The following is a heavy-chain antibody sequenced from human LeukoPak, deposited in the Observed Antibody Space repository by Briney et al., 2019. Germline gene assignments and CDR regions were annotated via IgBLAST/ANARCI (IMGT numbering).Heavy chain of an antibody. V-gene: IGHV1-69*04. J-gene: IGHJ4*02. D-gene: IGHD3-3*01. CDR2: IIPILGIA. Sequence: SVTVSCKASGYTFTSYGITWVRQAPGQGLEWMGRIIPILGIANYAQKFQGRVTITADKSTSTAYMELSSLRSEDTAVYYCASPSTFGVVMRPFDYWGQGTLVTVSS. CDR1: GYTFTSYG. CDR3: ASPSTFGVVMRPFDY.